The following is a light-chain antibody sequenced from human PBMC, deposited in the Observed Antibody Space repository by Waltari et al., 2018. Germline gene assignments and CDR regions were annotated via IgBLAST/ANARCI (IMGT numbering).Light chain of an antibody. V-gene: IGLV3-1*01. J-gene: IGLJ3*02. CDR1: KLGQTY. CDR3: QAWDSSTAWV. CDR2: QDN. Sequence: SYELTQPPSVSVSPGPTASIPSPGEKLGQTYASWQQKKPRQSPVLVIYQDNKRPSGIPERFSGSNSGNTATLTISGTQALDEADYYCQAWDSSTAWVFGGGTKLTVL.